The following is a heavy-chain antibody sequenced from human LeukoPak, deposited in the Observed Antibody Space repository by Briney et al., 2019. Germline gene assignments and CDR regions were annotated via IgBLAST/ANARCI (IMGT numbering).Heavy chain of an antibody. J-gene: IGHJ6*03. CDR2: INPSGGST. D-gene: IGHD2-2*01. Sequence: GASVKVSCKASGYTFTSYYMNWVRQAPGQGLEWMGMINPSGGSTSYAQKFQGRVTMTRDMSTSTVYMELSSLRSEDTAVYYCATNKGYCSSTSCYSYYYYYMDVWGKGTTVTVSS. CDR1: GYTFTSYY. V-gene: IGHV1-46*01. CDR3: ATNKGYCSSTSCYSYYYYYMDV.